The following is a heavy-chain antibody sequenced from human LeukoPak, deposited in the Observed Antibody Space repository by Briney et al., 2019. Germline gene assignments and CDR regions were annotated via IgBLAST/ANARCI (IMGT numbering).Heavy chain of an antibody. D-gene: IGHD4-17*01. J-gene: IGHJ4*02. CDR2: IYHSGST. CDR3: ARGGPDYGDYIFN. Sequence: PSQTLSLTCAVSGGSISSGGYSWSWIRQPPGKGLEWIGYIYHSGSTYYNPSLKSRVTISVDRSKNQFSLKLSSVTAADTAVYYCARGGPDYGDYIFNWGQGTLVTVSS. CDR1: GGSISSGGYS. V-gene: IGHV4-30-2*01.